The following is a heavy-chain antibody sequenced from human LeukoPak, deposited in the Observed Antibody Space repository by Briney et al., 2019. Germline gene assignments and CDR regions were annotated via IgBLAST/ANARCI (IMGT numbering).Heavy chain of an antibody. CDR2: ISGSGGST. V-gene: IGHV3-23*01. D-gene: IGHD4-17*01. CDR3: AKDRVDDYGARTVGAFDY. Sequence: RPGGSLRLSCAASGFTFSSYAMSWVRQAPGKGLEWVSAISGSGGSTYYADSVKGRFTISRDNSKNTLYLQMNSLRAEDTAVYYCAKDRVDDYGARTVGAFDYWGQGTLVTVSS. J-gene: IGHJ4*02. CDR1: GFTFSSYA.